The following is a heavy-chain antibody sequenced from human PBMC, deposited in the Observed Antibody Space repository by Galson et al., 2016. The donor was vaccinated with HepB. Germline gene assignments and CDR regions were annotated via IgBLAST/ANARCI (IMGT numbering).Heavy chain of an antibody. CDR2: IYHGGSG. V-gene: IGHV4-59*08. J-gene: IGHJ5*02. D-gene: IGHD3-9*01. CDR3: VRQTTHSSDPTGYNGRWFDP. Sequence: SETLSLTCTVSGVSITSFYWTWIRQPPGGGLDWIGYIYHGGSGNYSPSLKSRVTMSLDTSKNRFSLRLSSVTAADTAVYYCVRQTTHSSDPTGYNGRWFDPWGHGSLVTVSS. CDR1: GVSITSFY.